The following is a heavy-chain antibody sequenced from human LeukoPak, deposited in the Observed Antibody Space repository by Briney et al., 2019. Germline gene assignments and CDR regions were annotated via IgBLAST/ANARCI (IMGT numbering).Heavy chain of an antibody. J-gene: IGHJ4*02. CDR2: IYYSGST. D-gene: IGHD3-3*01. Sequence: SETLSLTCTVSGGSISNYWSWIRQPPGKGLEWIGYIYYSGSTNYNPSLKSRVTISVDTSKNQFSLKLSSVTAADTAVYYCARRTGLRFLEGTEFDYWGQGTLVTVSS. CDR3: ARRTGLRFLEGTEFDY. V-gene: IGHV4-59*08. CDR1: GGSISNY.